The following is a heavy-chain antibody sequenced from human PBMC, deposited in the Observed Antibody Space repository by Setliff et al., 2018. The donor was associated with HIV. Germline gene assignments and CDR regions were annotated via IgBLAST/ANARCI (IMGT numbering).Heavy chain of an antibody. Sequence: PGGSLRLSCAASGFSFSDYGMHWVRQAPGKGLVWVSRINSDGTSTTYADSVKGRFTISRDNAKNTLYLQMISLRADDTAVYYCAKSLLVAGNDYWGQGTMVTISS. CDR1: GFSFSDYG. J-gene: IGHJ4*03. D-gene: IGHD2-8*02. CDR3: AKSLLVAGNDY. V-gene: IGHV3-74*03. CDR2: INSDGTST.